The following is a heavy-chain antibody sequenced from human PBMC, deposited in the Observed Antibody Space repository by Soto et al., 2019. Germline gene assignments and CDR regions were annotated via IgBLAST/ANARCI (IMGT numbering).Heavy chain of an antibody. V-gene: IGHV3-74*01. D-gene: IGHD2-21*01. CDR2: INSDGSIT. J-gene: IGHJ6*02. Sequence: EVQLVESGGGLVQPGGSLRLSCAASAFTFSSYWMNWVRQAPGKGPVWVSRINSDGSITDYADSVKGRFTISRDNAKNTLYLQMNRLSAEDTAVYYCARRDQIAYYYGMDVWGQGTTVTVSS. CDR1: AFTFSSYW. CDR3: ARRDQIAYYYGMDV.